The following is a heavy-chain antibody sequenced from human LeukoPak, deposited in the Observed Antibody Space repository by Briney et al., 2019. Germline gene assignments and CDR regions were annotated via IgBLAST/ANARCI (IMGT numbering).Heavy chain of an antibody. V-gene: IGHV3-30*03. CDR3: ARDAIVVVTASLDY. D-gene: IGHD2-21*02. CDR1: GFTFSSYG. J-gene: IGHJ4*02. CDR2: ISYDGTNK. Sequence: GGSLRLSCAASGFTFSSYGMHWVRQAPGKGLEWVAVISYDGTNKYSADSVKGRFTISRDNSKNTLYLQMDSLRAEDTAVYYCARDAIVVVTASLDYWGQGTLVTVSS.